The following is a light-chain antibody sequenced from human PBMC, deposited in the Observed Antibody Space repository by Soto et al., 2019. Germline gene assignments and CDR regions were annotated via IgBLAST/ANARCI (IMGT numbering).Light chain of an antibody. V-gene: IGLV2-23*01. CDR3: CSYAGSVV. Sequence: QSVLTQPASVSGSPGQSITISCTGTSSDVGSYNLVSWYQQHQGKAPKLMIYEGSKRPSGVSNRFSGSKSGNTASLTISGLQAEDEADYYCCSYAGSVVFGVGTKLTVL. CDR2: EGS. J-gene: IGLJ2*01. CDR1: SSDVGSYNL.